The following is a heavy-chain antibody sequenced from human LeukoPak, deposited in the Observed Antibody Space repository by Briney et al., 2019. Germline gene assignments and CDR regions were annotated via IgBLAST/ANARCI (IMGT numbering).Heavy chain of an antibody. CDR3: ARALWFGELQY. V-gene: IGHV1-2*02. J-gene: IGHJ4*02. CDR2: INPNSGGT. D-gene: IGHD3-10*01. Sequence: GASVKVSCKASGYTFTGYYMHWVRQAPGQGLDWMGWINPNSGGTNYAQKFQGRVTMTRDTSISTAYMELSRLTSDDTAVYYCARALWFGELQYWGQGTLVTVSS. CDR1: GYTFTGYY.